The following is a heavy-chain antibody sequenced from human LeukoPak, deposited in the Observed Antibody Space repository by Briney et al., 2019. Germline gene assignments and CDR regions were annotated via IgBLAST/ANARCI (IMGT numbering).Heavy chain of an antibody. CDR2: INPNTGNP. CDR3: AARGGPGSFDAFDI. V-gene: IGHV7-4-1*02. Sequence: ASVKVSCKAIGRALSSYAMTWVRQAPGQGLEWMGWINPNTGNPIYAQDFKGRFVFSLDTSVNTAYLQISSVKPEDSAVYYCAARGGPGSFDAFDIWGLGTMVTVSP. CDR1: GRALSSYA. J-gene: IGHJ3*02. D-gene: IGHD1-26*01.